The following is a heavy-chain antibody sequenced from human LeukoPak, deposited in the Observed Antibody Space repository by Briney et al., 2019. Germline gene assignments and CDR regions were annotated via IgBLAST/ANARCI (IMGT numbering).Heavy chain of an antibody. CDR1: GYTFTSYY. Sequence: ASVKVSCKASGYTFTSYYMHWVRQAPGQGLAWMGRINTNDGGTNYAQKFQGRATMTRDMSTSTVYMELSSLRSEDTAVYYCAREGYGSWSYLDYWGQGTLVTVSS. D-gene: IGHD3-10*01. V-gene: IGHV1-46*01. CDR2: INTNDGGT. J-gene: IGHJ4*02. CDR3: AREGYGSWSYLDY.